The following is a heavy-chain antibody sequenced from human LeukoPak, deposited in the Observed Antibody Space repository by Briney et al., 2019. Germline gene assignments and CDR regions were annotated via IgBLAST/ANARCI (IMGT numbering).Heavy chain of an antibody. J-gene: IGHJ3*02. CDR3: AKDFGRLVGATEVGAFDI. Sequence: GGSLRLSCAASGFTFSSYSMNWVRQAPGKGLEWVSYISSSSSTIYYADSVKGRFTISRDNAKNSLYLQMNSLRAEDTAVYYCAKDFGRLVGATEVGAFDIWGQGTMVTVSS. D-gene: IGHD1-26*01. CDR2: ISSSSSTI. CDR1: GFTFSSYS. V-gene: IGHV3-48*01.